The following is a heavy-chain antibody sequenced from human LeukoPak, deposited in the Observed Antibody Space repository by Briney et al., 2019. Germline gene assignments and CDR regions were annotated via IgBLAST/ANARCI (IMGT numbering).Heavy chain of an antibody. J-gene: IGHJ4*02. D-gene: IGHD6-19*01. CDR1: GFTFSDYY. CDR2: ISSSSSTI. V-gene: IGHV3-11*04. CDR3: ARGLTVAVYY. Sequence: GGSLRLSCAASGFTFSDYYMNWVRQAPGKGLEWVSYISSSSSTIYYADSVKGRFTISRVNAKNSLYLQMNSLRAEDTAVYYCARGLTVAVYYWGQGTLVTVSS.